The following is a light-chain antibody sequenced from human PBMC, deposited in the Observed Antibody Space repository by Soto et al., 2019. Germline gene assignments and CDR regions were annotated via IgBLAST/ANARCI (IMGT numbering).Light chain of an antibody. CDR1: SSDVGGYNY. CDR2: EVS. V-gene: IGLV2-14*01. J-gene: IGLJ1*01. CDR3: SSYTSTSTLPYV. Sequence: LTQPASVSGSPGQSITISCTGTSSDVGGYNYVCWYQHHPGKAPKLIIYEVSDRPSGVSSRFSGSKSGNTASLTISGLQAEDEADYYCSSYTSTSTLPYVFGTGTKVTVL.